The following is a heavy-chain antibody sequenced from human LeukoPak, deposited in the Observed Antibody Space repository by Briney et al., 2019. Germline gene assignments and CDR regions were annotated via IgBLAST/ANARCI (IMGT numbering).Heavy chain of an antibody. V-gene: IGHV3-30*18. D-gene: IGHD1-14*01. CDR3: AKDRRNDFDY. CDR2: ISYDGSNK. J-gene: IGHJ4*02. CDR1: GFTFSSYG. Sequence: PGRSLRLSCTASGFTFSSYGMHWVRQAPGKGLEWVAVISYDGSNKYYADSVKGRFTISRDNSKNTLYLQMNSLRGDDTALYYCAKDRRNDFDYWGQGTLVTVSS.